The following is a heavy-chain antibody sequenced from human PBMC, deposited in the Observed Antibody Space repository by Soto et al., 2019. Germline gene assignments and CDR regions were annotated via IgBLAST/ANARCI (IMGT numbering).Heavy chain of an antibody. CDR3: ARAEAVAADYYYYGMDV. Sequence: SETLSLTCTVSGGSISSVYDCWSWIRQSPDKGLEWIGHIYYSGSTNYNPSLKSRVTISVDTSKNQFSLKLSSVTAADTAVYYCARAEAVAADYYYYGMDVWGQGTTVTVSS. V-gene: IGHV4-61*01. J-gene: IGHJ6*02. CDR1: GGSISSVYDC. CDR2: IYYSGST. D-gene: IGHD6-19*01.